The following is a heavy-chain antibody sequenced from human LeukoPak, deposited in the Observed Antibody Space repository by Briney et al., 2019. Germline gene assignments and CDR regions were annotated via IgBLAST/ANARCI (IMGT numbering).Heavy chain of an antibody. Sequence: SSVKVSCKASVYTFTSYGISWVRQAPGQGLEWMGWISAYNGNTNYAQKLQGRFTITTDTSTSTAYMELRSLRFDDTAVYYCAKNPNDGPSDLDYWGQGTLVTVSS. CDR1: VYTFTSYG. J-gene: IGHJ4*02. V-gene: IGHV1-18*01. D-gene: IGHD1-1*01. CDR3: AKNPNDGPSDLDY. CDR2: ISAYNGNT.